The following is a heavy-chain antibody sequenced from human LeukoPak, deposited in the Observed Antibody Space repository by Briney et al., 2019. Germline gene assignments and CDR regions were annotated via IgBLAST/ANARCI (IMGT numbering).Heavy chain of an antibody. Sequence: ASVKVSCKASGYTFTSYGISWVRQAPGQGLEWMGWISAYSGNTNYAQKLQGRVTMTTDTSTSTAYMELRSLRSDDTAVYYCARTPYGSFPYYYYGMDVWGQGTTVTVSS. V-gene: IGHV1-18*01. D-gene: IGHD2-15*01. CDR2: ISAYSGNT. CDR1: GYTFTSYG. CDR3: ARTPYGSFPYYYYGMDV. J-gene: IGHJ6*02.